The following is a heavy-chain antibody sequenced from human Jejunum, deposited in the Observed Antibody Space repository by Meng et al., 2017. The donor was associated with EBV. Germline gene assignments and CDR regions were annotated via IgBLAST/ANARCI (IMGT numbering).Heavy chain of an antibody. D-gene: IGHD4-17*01. CDR3: ARGGPDFGDYVPFDY. Sequence: QRQLQDSGSVLVKPSQTLDLTSAVSVDSITRGADLWSWIRQPPGKGLEWIGNIYHIGSTYYNPSLKSRVTISVDRSKNQFSLKLTSVTAADTAVYYCARGGPDFGDYVPFDYWGQGTLVTVSS. J-gene: IGHJ4*02. V-gene: IGHV4-30-2*01. CDR2: IYHIGST. CDR1: VDSITRGADL.